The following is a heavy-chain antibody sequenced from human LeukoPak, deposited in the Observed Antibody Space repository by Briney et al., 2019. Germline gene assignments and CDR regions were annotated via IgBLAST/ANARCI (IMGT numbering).Heavy chain of an antibody. CDR2: IYYSGST. J-gene: IGHJ2*01. CDR1: GGSISSYY. V-gene: IGHV4-59*01. Sequence: SETLSLTCTVSGGSISSYYWSWIRQPPGKGLEWIGYIYYSGSTNYNTSLKSRVPISVDTSKNQFSLKLSSVTAADTAVYYCARDILGEQLVDWYFDLWGRGTLVTVSS. D-gene: IGHD6-13*01. CDR3: ARDILGEQLVDWYFDL.